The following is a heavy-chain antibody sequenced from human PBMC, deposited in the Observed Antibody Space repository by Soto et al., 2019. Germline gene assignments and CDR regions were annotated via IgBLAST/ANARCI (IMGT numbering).Heavy chain of an antibody. CDR3: AGPRGRDYDILTGYYSYFGMDV. V-gene: IGHV1-46*01. D-gene: IGHD3-9*01. J-gene: IGHJ6*02. CDR1: GYSFTEYY. Sequence: GASVKVSCKASGYSFTEYYMFWVRQAPGQGLEWMGIINPSGESTSYAQKFQGRVTVSRDTSTSTVYMELSSLRSEDTAVYYCAGPRGRDYDILTGYYSYFGMDVWGQGTTVTVSS. CDR2: INPSGEST.